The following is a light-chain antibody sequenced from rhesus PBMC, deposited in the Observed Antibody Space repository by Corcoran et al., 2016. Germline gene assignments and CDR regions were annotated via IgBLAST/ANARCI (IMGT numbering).Light chain of an antibody. Sequence: DIQMTQSPSSLSASVGDRVTITCRASENVNNYLNWYQKKPGKAPKLLIYKAATLQSWDPSRFSGSGSGTDYTFNISSLQSEDVATYYCQHNYGTPYSFGQGTKVEIK. CDR3: QHNYGTPYS. CDR1: ENVNNY. J-gene: IGKJ2*01. CDR2: KAA. V-gene: IGKV1-74*01.